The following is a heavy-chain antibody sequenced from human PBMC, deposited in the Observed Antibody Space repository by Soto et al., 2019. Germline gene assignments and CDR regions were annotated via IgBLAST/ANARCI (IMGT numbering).Heavy chain of an antibody. CDR3: ARDSLYSYGPRVGYYGMDV. Sequence: GASVKVSCKASGYTFTGYYMHWVRQAPGQGLEWMGWINPNSGGTNYAQKFQGWVTMTRDTSISTAYMELSRLRSDDTAVYYCARDSLYSYGPRVGYYGMDVWGQGTTVTVSS. CDR2: INPNSGGT. J-gene: IGHJ6*02. D-gene: IGHD5-18*01. CDR1: GYTFTGYY. V-gene: IGHV1-2*04.